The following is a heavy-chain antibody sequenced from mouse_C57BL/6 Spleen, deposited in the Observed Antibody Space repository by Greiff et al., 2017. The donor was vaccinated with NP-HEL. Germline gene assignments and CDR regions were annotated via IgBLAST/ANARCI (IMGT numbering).Heavy chain of an antibody. D-gene: IGHD1-1*01. CDR3: AISHYYGSSEDY. V-gene: IGHV1-74*01. Sequence: QVHVKQPGAELVKPGASVKVSCKASGYTFTSYWMHWVKQRPGQGLEWIGRIHPSDSDTNYNQKFKGKATLTVYKSSSTAYMQLSSLTSEDSAVYYCAISHYYGSSEDYWGQGTTLTVSS. J-gene: IGHJ2*01. CDR1: GYTFTSYW. CDR2: IHPSDSDT.